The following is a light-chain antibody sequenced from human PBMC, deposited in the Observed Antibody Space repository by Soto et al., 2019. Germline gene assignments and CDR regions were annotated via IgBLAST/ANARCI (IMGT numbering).Light chain of an antibody. CDR3: QVWASTAAFFV. CDR1: KIGSKI. CDR2: DAT. J-gene: IGLJ1*01. V-gene: IGLV3-21*02. Sequence: SDERTHSPSVSLAPGHMAKITCGGDKIGSKIVHWYKQRPGQAPVAVVFDATDRPSGIPDRIPASRSGDTATLTISRVEAGDEPDYYCQVWASTAAFFVFGSGTKVTVL.